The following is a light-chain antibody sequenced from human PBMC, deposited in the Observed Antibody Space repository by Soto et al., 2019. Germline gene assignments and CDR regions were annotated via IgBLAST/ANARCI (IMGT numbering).Light chain of an antibody. V-gene: IGLV2-14*01. CDR1: SSDVGGYNY. CDR3: SSYTSSSPLV. J-gene: IGLJ1*01. Sequence: QSALTQPASVSGSPGQSITISCTGTSSDVGGYNYVSWYQQHPGKAPKLMIYDVSNRPSGVSNRFSGSKSGNTASLTISGLPAEDEADYYCSSYTSSSPLVFGTGTKVTVL. CDR2: DVS.